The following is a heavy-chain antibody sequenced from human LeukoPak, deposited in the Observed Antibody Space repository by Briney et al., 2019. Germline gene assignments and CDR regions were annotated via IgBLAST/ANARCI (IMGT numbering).Heavy chain of an antibody. CDR1: GASMSDHS. J-gene: IGHJ6*03. Sequence: PSETLSLTCSVSGASMSDHSWSRIRQPPGKGLEWIANIDDTGFTSDNPSLKSRVTSSIDTSKNQFSLRLTSVTAADTAVYYCARGTTVATRHYYSYYMDAWGRGTTVTVSS. V-gene: IGHV4-59*11. CDR2: IDDTGFT. CDR3: ARGTTVATRHYYSYYMDA. D-gene: IGHD4-23*01.